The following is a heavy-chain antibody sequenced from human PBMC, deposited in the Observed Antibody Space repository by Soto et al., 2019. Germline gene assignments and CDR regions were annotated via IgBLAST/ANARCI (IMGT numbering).Heavy chain of an antibody. V-gene: IGHV4-30-2*03. CDR1: GGSISSGGYS. Sequence: SETLSLTCAVSGGSISSGGYSWSWIRQPQGKGLEWIGYIYHSGSTYYNPSLKSRVTISVDTSKNQFSLKLSSVTAADTAVYYCATSNWFDPWGQGTLVTVSS. CDR3: ATSNWFDP. CDR2: IYHSGST. J-gene: IGHJ5*02.